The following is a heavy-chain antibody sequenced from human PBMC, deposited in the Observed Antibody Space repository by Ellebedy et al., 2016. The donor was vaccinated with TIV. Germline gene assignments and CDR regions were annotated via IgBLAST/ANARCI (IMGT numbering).Heavy chain of an antibody. D-gene: IGHD1-1*01. CDR2: ISSDGAYT. CDR3: AREGIAGNFGGFDS. Sequence: GESLKISCAASGFTFSNSWMSWVRQVPGKGLLWVSRISSDGAYTGYADSVKGRFSVSRDNSRKTMYLQMNGLRVEDTAVYYCAREGIAGNFGGFDSWGPGTRVNVS. CDR1: GFTFSNSW. V-gene: IGHV3-74*01. J-gene: IGHJ4*02.